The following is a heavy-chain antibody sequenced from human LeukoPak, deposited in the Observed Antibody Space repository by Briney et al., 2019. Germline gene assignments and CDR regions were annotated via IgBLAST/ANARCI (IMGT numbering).Heavy chain of an antibody. CDR1: GFXFINHW. D-gene: IGHD2-2*01. V-gene: IGHV3-7*02. Sequence: PGGSLRLSCAASGFXFINHWISWVRQAPGKGLEWVANIKQDGSEKYYVDSVKGRFTISRDNAKNTLYLQMNSLRVEDTAVYYCARALYYSNYLGYWGQGTLVTVSS. CDR2: IKQDGSEK. J-gene: IGHJ4*02. CDR3: ARALYYSNYLGY.